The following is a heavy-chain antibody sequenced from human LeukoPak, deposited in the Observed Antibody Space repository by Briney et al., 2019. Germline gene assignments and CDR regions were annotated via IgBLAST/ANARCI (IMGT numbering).Heavy chain of an antibody. Sequence: GGSLRLSCAASGFTFSSYGMHWVRQAPGKGLEWVAVISYDGSNKYYADSVKGRFTISRDNSKNTLYLQMNSLRAEDTAVYYCARRRDGPYSQMTWGQGALVTVSS. J-gene: IGHJ4*02. V-gene: IGHV3-33*05. CDR1: GFTFSSYG. D-gene: IGHD3-16*01. CDR3: ARRRDGPYSQMT. CDR2: ISYDGSNK.